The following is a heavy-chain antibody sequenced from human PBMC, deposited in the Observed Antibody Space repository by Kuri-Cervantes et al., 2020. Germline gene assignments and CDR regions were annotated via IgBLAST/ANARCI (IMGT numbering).Heavy chain of an antibody. CDR1: GFTFSSYS. V-gene: IGHV3-33*08. J-gene: IGHJ4*02. Sequence: GESLKISCAASGFTFSSYSMNWVRQAPGKGLEWVAVIWYDGSNKYYADSVKGRFTISRDNSKNTLYPQMNSLRAEDTAVYYCARSRGLYEAPYYFDYWGQGTLVTVSS. CDR2: IWYDGSNK. D-gene: IGHD2-8*01. CDR3: ARSRGLYEAPYYFDY.